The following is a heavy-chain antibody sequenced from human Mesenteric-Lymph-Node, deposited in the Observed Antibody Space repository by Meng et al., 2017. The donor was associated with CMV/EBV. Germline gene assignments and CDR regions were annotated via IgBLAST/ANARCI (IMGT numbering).Heavy chain of an antibody. D-gene: IGHD1-7*01. CDR3: ARTLGSPAGGAFDI. CDR1: GFTFSSYA. CDR2: ISGSGCST. J-gene: IGHJ3*02. V-gene: IGHV3-23*01. Sequence: GESLKISCAASGFTFSSYAMSWVRQAPGKGLEWVSAISGSGCSTYYADSVKGRFTISRDNSKNTLYLQMNSLRAEDTAVYYCARTLGSPAGGAFDIWGQGTMVTVSS.